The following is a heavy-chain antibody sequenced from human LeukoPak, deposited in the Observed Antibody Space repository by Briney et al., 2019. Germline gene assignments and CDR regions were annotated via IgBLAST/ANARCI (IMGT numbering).Heavy chain of an antibody. J-gene: IGHJ4*02. CDR2: IRKDGSDK. V-gene: IGHV3-30*02. Sequence: SGGSLRLSCGASGFTFSRNGMHWVRQAPGKGLEWVTYIRKDGSDKYYADSVKGRFTISRDSSKNTLYLQMNSLRAEDTAVYYCAKEGRLWFGEGPGDYWGQGTLVTVSS. CDR3: AKEGRLWFGEGPGDY. CDR1: GFTFSRNG. D-gene: IGHD3-10*01.